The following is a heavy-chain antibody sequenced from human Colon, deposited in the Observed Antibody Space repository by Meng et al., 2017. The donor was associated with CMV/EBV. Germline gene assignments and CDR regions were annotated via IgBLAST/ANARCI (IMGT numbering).Heavy chain of an antibody. CDR1: GGSISSSNLY. CDR2: IHHSGNT. Sequence: GSLRLSCTVSGGSISSSNLYWGWIRQPPGRGLEWIGPIHHSGNTYRNPSLWGRVSMSVDTSKNQFSLNLSSVTAADTSIYYCARPSDNGWYYFDSWGQGTLVTVSS. J-gene: IGHJ4*02. D-gene: IGHD6-19*01. V-gene: IGHV4-39*01. CDR3: ARPSDNGWYYFDS.